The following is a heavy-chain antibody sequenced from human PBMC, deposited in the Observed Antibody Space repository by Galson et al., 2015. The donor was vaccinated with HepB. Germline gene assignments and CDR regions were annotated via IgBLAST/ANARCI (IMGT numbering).Heavy chain of an antibody. CDR2: INTNTGNP. CDR1: GYTFTSYA. Sequence: AVKVSCKACGYTFTSYAMNWVRQAPGQGLEWMGWINTNTGNPTYAQGFTGRFVFSLDTPVSTAYLQISSLKAEDTAVYYCARVLTGDFDYWGQGTLVTVSS. D-gene: IGHD1-14*01. CDR3: ARVLTGDFDY. J-gene: IGHJ4*02. V-gene: IGHV7-4-1*02.